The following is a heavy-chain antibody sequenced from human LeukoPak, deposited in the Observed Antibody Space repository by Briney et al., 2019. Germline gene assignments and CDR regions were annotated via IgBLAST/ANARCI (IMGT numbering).Heavy chain of an antibody. V-gene: IGHV4-31*03. D-gene: IGHD2-15*01. Sequence: PSETLSLTCTVSGGSISSGGYYWSWIRQHPGKGLEWIGYIYYSGSTYYNPSLKSRVTISVDTSKNQFSLKLSSVTAADTAVYYCAGGYCSGGSCFNYFDYWGQGTLVTVSS. J-gene: IGHJ4*02. CDR3: AGGYCSGGSCFNYFDY. CDR1: GGSISSGGYY. CDR2: IYYSGST.